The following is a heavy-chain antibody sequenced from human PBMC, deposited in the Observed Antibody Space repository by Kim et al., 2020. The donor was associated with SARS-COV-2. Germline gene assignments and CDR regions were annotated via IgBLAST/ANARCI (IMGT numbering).Heavy chain of an antibody. D-gene: IGHD3-9*01. CDR1: GGSISSSSYY. J-gene: IGHJ4*02. CDR2: IYYSGST. CDR3: ARDHYDILTGYGGYFDY. Sequence: SETLSLTCTVSGGSISSSSYYWGWIRQPPGKGLEWIGSIYYSGSTYYNPSLKSRVTISVDTSKNQFSLKLSSVTAADTAVYYCARDHYDILTGYGGYFDYRGQGTLVTVSS. V-gene: IGHV4-39*07.